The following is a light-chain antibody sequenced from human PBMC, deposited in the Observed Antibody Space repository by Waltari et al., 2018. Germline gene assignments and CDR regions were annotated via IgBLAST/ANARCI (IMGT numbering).Light chain of an antibody. CDR3: QQYGSSRIT. Sequence: EIVLTQSPGTLSLSPGDRATLSCRASQSVSSSYLAWYQQKPGQAPRLLIYGASSRATGIPDRCSGSGSGTDFTLTISRLEPEDFAVYYCQQYGSSRITFGQGTRLEIK. CDR2: GAS. CDR1: QSVSSSY. J-gene: IGKJ5*01. V-gene: IGKV3-20*01.